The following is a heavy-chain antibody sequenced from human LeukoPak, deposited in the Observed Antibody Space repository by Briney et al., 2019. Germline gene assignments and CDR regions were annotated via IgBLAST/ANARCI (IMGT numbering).Heavy chain of an antibody. V-gene: IGHV4-39*07. CDR1: GGSISSTIYY. J-gene: IGHJ4*02. CDR2: IYYRGST. CDR3: AREWELPWGPFDY. D-gene: IGHD1-26*01. Sequence: SETLSLTCTVSGGSISSTIYYWGWIRQPPGKGLEWIGSIYYRGSTYYNPSPKSRVAISVDTSKNQFSLKLSSVTAADTAVYYCAREWELPWGPFDYWGQGTLVTVSS.